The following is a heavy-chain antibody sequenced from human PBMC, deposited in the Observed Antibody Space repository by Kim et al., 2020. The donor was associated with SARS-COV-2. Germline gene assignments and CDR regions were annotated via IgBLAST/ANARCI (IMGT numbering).Heavy chain of an antibody. Sequence: ASVKVSCKASGYTFTSYYMHWVRQAPGQGLEWMGIINPSGGSTSYAQKFQGRVTMTRDTSTSTVYMELSSLRSEDTAVYYCAREAAYYDYIWGSYRQNYYFDYWGQGTLVTVSS. CDR1: GYTFTSYY. V-gene: IGHV1-46*01. D-gene: IGHD3-16*02. J-gene: IGHJ4*02. CDR2: INPSGGST. CDR3: AREAAYYDYIWGSYRQNYYFDY.